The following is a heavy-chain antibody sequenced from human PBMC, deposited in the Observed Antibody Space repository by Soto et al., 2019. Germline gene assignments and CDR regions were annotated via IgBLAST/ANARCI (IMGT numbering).Heavy chain of an antibody. CDR3: TRLGDYYGSGRDY. D-gene: IGHD3-10*01. J-gene: IGHJ4*02. CDR1: GFTFSGSA. CDR2: IRSKANSYAT. V-gene: IGHV3-73*01. Sequence: EVQLVESGGGLVQPGGSLKLSCAASGFTFSGSAMHWVRQASGKGLEWVGRIRSKANSYATAYAASVKGRFTISRDDSKNTAYLQMISLKTEDTAVYYCTRLGDYYGSGRDYWGQGTLVTVSS.